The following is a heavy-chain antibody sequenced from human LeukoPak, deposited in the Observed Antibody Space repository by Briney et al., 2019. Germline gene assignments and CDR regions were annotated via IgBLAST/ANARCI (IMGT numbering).Heavy chain of an antibody. CDR1: GGSISSYY. CDR2: IYYSGST. J-gene: IGHJ4*02. CDR3: AGHDSSGLTDY. V-gene: IGHV4-59*08. Sequence: SETLSLTCTVSGGSISSYYWSWIRQPPGKGLEWIGYIYYSGSTNYNPSLKSRVTISVDTSKNQFSLKLSSVTAADTAVYYCAGHDSSGLTDYWGQGTLVTVSS. D-gene: IGHD3-22*01.